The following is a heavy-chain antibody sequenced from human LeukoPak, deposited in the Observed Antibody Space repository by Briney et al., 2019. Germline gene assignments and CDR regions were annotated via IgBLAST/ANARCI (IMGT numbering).Heavy chain of an antibody. CDR2: IYHSGST. V-gene: IGHV4-30-2*01. CDR3: ARVGYGVDY. Sequence: PSETLSLTCAVSGGSISSGGYSWSWIRQPPGKGLEWIGYIYHSGSTYYNPSLKSRVTISVDRSKNQFSLKLSSVTAADTAAYYCARVGYGVDYWGQGTLVTVSS. D-gene: IGHD5-12*01. J-gene: IGHJ4*02. CDR1: GGSISSGGYS.